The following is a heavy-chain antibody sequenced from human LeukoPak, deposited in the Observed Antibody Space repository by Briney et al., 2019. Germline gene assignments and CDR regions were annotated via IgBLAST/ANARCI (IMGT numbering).Heavy chain of an antibody. CDR2: ISYDGTNK. V-gene: IGHV3-30*18. D-gene: IGHD6-19*01. J-gene: IGHJ4*02. CDR1: GFTFSSYG. Sequence: PGGSLRLSCAASGFTFSSYGMHWVRQAPGKGLEWVAVISYDGTNKYYADSVKGRITISRDNSKNTLYLQMNSLRAEDTAVYYCAKDLYIALAGREPDYWGQGTLVTVSS. CDR3: AKDLYIALAGREPDY.